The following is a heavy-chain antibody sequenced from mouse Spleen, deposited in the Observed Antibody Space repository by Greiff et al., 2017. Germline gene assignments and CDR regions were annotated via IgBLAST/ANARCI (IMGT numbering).Heavy chain of an antibody. D-gene: IGHD2-4*01. CDR2: INPGSGGT. CDR1: GYAFTNYL. V-gene: IGHV1-54*01. Sequence: QVQLQQSGAELVRPGTSVKVSCKASGYAFTNYLIEWVKQRPGQGLEWIGVINPGSGGTNYNEKFKGKATLTADKSSSTAYMQLSSLTSEDSAVYFCAFYDYENYFDYWGQGTTLTVSS. J-gene: IGHJ2*01. CDR3: AFYDYENYFDY.